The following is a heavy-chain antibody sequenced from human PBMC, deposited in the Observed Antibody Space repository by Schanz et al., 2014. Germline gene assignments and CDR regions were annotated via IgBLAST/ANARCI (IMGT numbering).Heavy chain of an antibody. J-gene: IGHJ4*02. V-gene: IGHV3-64*04. CDR1: GFTFSIYA. Sequence: EQLVESGGGLVQPGGSLRLSCSASGFTFSIYAMHWVRQAPGKGLEYVSAISHDGYSTYYADSVKGRFTISRDNSKNTLYLQMNSLRAEDTAVYFCAKIERNEDWGQGTLVTVSS. D-gene: IGHD1-1*01. CDR2: ISHDGYST. CDR3: AKIERNED.